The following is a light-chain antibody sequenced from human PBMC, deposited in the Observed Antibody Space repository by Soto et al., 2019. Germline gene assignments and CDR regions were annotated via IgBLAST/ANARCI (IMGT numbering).Light chain of an antibody. V-gene: IGLV2-14*01. CDR3: SSKTSSSSPFV. CDR1: TSDVGAYNY. J-gene: IGLJ1*01. Sequence: QSARAQPASVSGSPGQSITISCTGSTSDVGAYNYVSWYKHHPGQAPQLMIYEVSNRPSGVSNRFSGSKSGNTASLTISGLQADDEGDYYCSSKTSSSSPFVFGTGTKVTVL. CDR2: EVS.